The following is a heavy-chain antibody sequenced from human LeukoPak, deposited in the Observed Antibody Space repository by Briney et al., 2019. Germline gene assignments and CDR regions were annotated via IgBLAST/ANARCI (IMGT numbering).Heavy chain of an antibody. CDR3: ARSRAWDLPYFDY. D-gene: IGHD1-26*01. J-gene: IGHJ4*02. Sequence: SVQVSCKASGGPFSSYAISWVRQAPGQGLEWMGGIIPIFGTANYAQKFQGRVTITADKSTSTAYMELSSLRSEDTAVYYCARSRAWDLPYFDYWGQGTLVTVSS. CDR1: GGPFSSYA. V-gene: IGHV1-69*06. CDR2: IIPIFGTA.